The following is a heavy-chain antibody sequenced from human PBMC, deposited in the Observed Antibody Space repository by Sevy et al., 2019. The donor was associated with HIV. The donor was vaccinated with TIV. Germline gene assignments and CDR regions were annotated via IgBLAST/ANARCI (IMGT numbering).Heavy chain of an antibody. D-gene: IGHD6-13*01. Sequence: SEILSLICTVSGGSISSYYWSWIRQPPGKGLVWIGYMYYSGSTNYNPSLKSRVTISVDTSKNQFSLKLSSVTAADTAVYYCARDQQLYGMDVWGQGTTVTVSS. J-gene: IGHJ6*02. CDR2: MYYSGST. CDR3: ARDQQLYGMDV. CDR1: GGSISSYY. V-gene: IGHV4-59*01.